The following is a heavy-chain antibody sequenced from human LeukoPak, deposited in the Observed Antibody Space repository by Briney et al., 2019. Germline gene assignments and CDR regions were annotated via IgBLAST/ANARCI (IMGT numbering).Heavy chain of an antibody. D-gene: IGHD3-22*01. CDR3: ARVFPYYYDSSGYPENWYFDL. J-gene: IGHJ2*01. Sequence: PSETLSLTCTVSGGSISSGDYYWSWIRQPPGKGLEWIGYIYYSGSTYYNPSLKSRVTISVDTSKNQFSLKLSSVTAADTAVYYCARVFPYYYDSSGYPENWYFDLWGRGTLVTVSS. CDR2: IYYSGST. V-gene: IGHV4-30-4*01. CDR1: GGSISSGDYY.